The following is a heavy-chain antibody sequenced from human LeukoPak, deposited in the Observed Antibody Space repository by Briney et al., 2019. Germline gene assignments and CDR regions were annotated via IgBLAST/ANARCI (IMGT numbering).Heavy chain of an antibody. D-gene: IGHD3/OR15-3a*01. CDR3: ARSGPFGAGPYYYYGMDV. V-gene: IGHV4-34*01. CDR2: INHSGST. J-gene: IGHJ6*02. Sequence: YPSETLSLTCAVYGGSFSGYYWSWIRQPPGKELEWIGEINHSGSTNYNPSLKSRVTISVDTSKNQFSLKLSSVTAADTAVYYCARSGPFGAGPYYYYGMDVWGQGTTVTVSS. CDR1: GGSFSGYY.